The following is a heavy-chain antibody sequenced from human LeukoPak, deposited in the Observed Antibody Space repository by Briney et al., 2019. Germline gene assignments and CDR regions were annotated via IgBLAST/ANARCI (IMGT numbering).Heavy chain of an antibody. V-gene: IGHV4-34*01. D-gene: IGHD3-16*02. CDR3: ARGGNSRYRPFDY. CDR2: INHSGST. Sequence: SETLSLTCAVYGGSFSGYYWSWIRQPPGKGLEWIGEINHSGSTNYNPSLKSRVTISVDTSKNRFSLKLSSVTAADTAVYYCARGGNSRYRPFDYWGQGTLVTVSS. CDR1: GGSFSGYY. J-gene: IGHJ4*02.